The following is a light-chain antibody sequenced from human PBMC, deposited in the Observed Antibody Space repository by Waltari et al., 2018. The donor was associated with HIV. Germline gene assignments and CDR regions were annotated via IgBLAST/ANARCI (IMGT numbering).Light chain of an antibody. V-gene: IGKV3-11*01. J-gene: IGKJ1*01. CDR1: QSVNTF. CDR2: DTS. CDR3: QQGINWGT. Sequence: EIVLTQYPATLSLSPGERATLSCRASQSVNTFFAWYQHEPGQTPRLLIFDTSNRSTGIPARFSGSGSGTDFTLTISSLEPEDFAVYHCQQGINWGTFGQGTKVEMK.